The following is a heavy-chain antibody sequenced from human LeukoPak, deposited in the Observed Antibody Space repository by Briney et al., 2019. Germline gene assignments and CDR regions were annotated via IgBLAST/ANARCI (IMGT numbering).Heavy chain of an antibody. CDR1: GYSISSGYY. CDR3: ARGQSAMVYFDY. J-gene: IGHJ4*02. Sequence: SETLSLTCAVSGYSISSGYYWGWIRQPPGKGLEWIGSIYHSGSTYYNPSLKSRVTISVDTSKNQFSLKLSSMTAADTAVYYCARGQSAMVYFDYWGQGTLVTVSS. V-gene: IGHV4-38-2*01. CDR2: IYHSGST. D-gene: IGHD5-18*01.